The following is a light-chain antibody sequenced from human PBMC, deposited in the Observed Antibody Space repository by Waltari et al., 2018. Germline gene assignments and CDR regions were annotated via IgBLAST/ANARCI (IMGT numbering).Light chain of an antibody. CDR2: DDS. CDR3: QVWDDNSEQVI. Sequence: SFVVTQTPSVSVAPGQTAKIECGGKNIGSKSVQWYQQKAGQAPVLVIYDDSDRHTGITGLFSGANSRNTATLTISSVEAGDEADYYCQVWDDNSEQVIFGGGSKLTVL. J-gene: IGLJ2*01. V-gene: IGLV3-21*02. CDR1: NIGSKS.